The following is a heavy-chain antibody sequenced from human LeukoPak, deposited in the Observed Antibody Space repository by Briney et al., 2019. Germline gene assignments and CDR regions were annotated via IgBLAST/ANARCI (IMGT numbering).Heavy chain of an antibody. CDR2: ISYDGSNK. CDR3: ARGSDVLRYFDWSGDAFDI. Sequence: GGSLRLSCAASGFTFSSYAMHWVRQAPGKGLEWVAVISYDGSNKYYADSVKGRFTISRDNSKNTLYLQMNSLRAEDTAVYYCARGSDVLRYFDWSGDAFDIWGQGTMVTVSS. V-gene: IGHV3-30-3*01. J-gene: IGHJ3*02. D-gene: IGHD3-9*01. CDR1: GFTFSSYA.